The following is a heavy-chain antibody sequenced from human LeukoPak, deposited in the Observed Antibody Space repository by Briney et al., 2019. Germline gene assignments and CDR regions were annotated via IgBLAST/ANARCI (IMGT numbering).Heavy chain of an antibody. CDR3: ARDCSSTSCYAYYMDV. Sequence: GGSLRLSCAASGFTFSTYGMNWVRQAPGKGLEWVSYISGNNGNICYADSVKGRFTISRDNAKNSLYLQMNSLRAEDTAVYYCARDCSSTSCYAYYMDVWGKGTTVTVSS. V-gene: IGHV3-48*04. CDR2: ISGNNGNI. CDR1: GFTFSTYG. J-gene: IGHJ6*03. D-gene: IGHD2-2*01.